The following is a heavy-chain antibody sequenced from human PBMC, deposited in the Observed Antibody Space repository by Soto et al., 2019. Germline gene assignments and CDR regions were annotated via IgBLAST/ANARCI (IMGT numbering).Heavy chain of an antibody. Sequence: QLQLQESGPELVKPSETLSLTCTVSGGSISSSSYWGWIRQPPGKGLEWIGSIYSIGSTYYNPSLKGRVTIAVDTSKNQFSLKLSSVTAADTAVYYCRRSSRYSTDVWGQGTTVTVSS. D-gene: IGHD6-13*01. CDR1: GGSISSSSY. J-gene: IGHJ6*02. CDR2: IYSIGST. CDR3: RRSSRYSTDV. V-gene: IGHV4-39*01.